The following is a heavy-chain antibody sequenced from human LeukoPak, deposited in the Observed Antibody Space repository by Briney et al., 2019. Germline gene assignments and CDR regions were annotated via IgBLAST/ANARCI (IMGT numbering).Heavy chain of an antibody. CDR2: ISSSSSYI. Sequence: GGSLRLSCAASGFSFSTYTMNWVRQAPGKGLEWVSSISSSSSYIFYADSVKGRFTISRDNAKNSLYLQMNSLRAEDTAVYYCARGLGWLDPWGQGTKVTVSS. CDR3: ARGLGWLDP. V-gene: IGHV3-21*01. J-gene: IGHJ5*02. CDR1: GFSFSTYT.